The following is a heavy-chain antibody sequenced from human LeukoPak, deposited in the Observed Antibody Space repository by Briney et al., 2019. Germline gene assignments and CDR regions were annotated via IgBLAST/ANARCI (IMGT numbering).Heavy chain of an antibody. D-gene: IGHD3-10*01. V-gene: IGHV4-39*07. CDR2: IYYSGST. CDR3: ARDASFITMVRGVIITL. J-gene: IGHJ4*02. Sequence: PSETLSLTCTVSGGSISSSSYYWGGIRQPPGKGLEGIGGIYYSGSTYYNPSLKSRVTISVDTSKNQFSLKLSSVTAADTAVYYCARDASFITMVRGVIITLWGQGTLVTVSS. CDR1: GGSISSSSYY.